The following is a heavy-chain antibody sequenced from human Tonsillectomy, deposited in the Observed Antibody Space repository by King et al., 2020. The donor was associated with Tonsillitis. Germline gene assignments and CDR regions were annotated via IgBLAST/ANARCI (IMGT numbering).Heavy chain of an antibody. Sequence: VQLVESGAEVKKPGASVRVSCKTSGYSFTTYFMHWVRQAPGQWLEWMGIINPSDDTKYYVEKFQDRVIMTRDTSTSTAHMELSSLTSEDTAVYYCARGKGWNLDVVDIWGQGTVVTVSP. D-gene: IGHD1-1*01. CDR2: INPSDDTK. CDR3: ARGKGWNLDVVDI. CDR1: GYSFTTYF. J-gene: IGHJ3*02. V-gene: IGHV1-46*01.